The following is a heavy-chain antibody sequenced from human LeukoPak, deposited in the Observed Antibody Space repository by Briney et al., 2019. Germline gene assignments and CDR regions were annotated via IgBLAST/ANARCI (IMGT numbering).Heavy chain of an antibody. CDR2: ISAYNGNT. Sequence: ASVKVSCKASGYTFTSYGISWVRQAPGQGLEWMGWISAYNGNTNYAQKLQGRVTMTTDTSTSTAYMELRSLRSDDTAVYYCARDRIVVVVPAANHWFDPWGRGTLVTVSS. J-gene: IGHJ5*02. CDR3: ARDRIVVVVPAANHWFDP. V-gene: IGHV1-18*01. D-gene: IGHD2-2*01. CDR1: GYTFTSYG.